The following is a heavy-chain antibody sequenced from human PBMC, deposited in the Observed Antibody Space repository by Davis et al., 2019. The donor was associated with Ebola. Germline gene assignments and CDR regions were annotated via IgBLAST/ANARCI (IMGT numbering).Heavy chain of an antibody. CDR2: ISSSGSTI. Sequence: LSLTCAVYGGSFSGYYWSWIRQAPGKGLEWVSYISSSGSTIYYADSVKGRFTISRDNAKNSLYLQMNSLRAEDTAVYYCARYSGIAAGIDIWGQGTMVTVSS. V-gene: IGHV3-11*01. CDR3: ARYSGIAAGIDI. J-gene: IGHJ3*02. CDR1: GGSFSGYY. D-gene: IGHD6-25*01.